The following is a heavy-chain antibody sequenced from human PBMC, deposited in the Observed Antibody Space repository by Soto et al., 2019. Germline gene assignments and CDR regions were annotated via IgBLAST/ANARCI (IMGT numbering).Heavy chain of an antibody. J-gene: IGHJ5*02. D-gene: IGHD3-10*01. CDR1: GGSFSGYY. CDR2: INHSGST. CDR3: ARGGTITMVRGVTHRKYWFDP. V-gene: IGHV4-34*01. Sequence: LSLTCAVYGGSFSGYYWSWIRQPPGKGLEWIGEINHSGSTNYNPSLKSRVTISVDTSKNQFSLKLSSVTAADTAVYYCARGGTITMVRGVTHRKYWFDPWGQGTLVTVSS.